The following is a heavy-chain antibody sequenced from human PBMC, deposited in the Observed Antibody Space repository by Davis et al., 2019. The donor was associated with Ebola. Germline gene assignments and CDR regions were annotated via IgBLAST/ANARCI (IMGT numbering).Heavy chain of an antibody. Sequence: PGGSLRLSCEASGFTFGSYAMTWVRQAPGKGLEWVAGITNGRDTSFYGDSVKGRFTISRDIFKNTLYLQMTSLRAEDTAIYYCARAWTTMTYGGVAFWGQGAQVTVSS. CDR1: GFTFGSYA. V-gene: IGHV3-23*01. CDR2: ITNGRDTS. J-gene: IGHJ4*02. D-gene: IGHD4-17*01. CDR3: ARAWTTMTYGGVAF.